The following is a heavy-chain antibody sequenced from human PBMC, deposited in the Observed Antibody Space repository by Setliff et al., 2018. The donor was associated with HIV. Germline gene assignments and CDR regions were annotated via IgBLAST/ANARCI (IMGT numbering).Heavy chain of an antibody. CDR3: ARGTTPLGWFDP. J-gene: IGHJ5*02. CDR1: GYSFTNHY. Sequence: ASVKVSCKPSGYSFTNHYMHWVRQAPGQGLEWMGVINPTGGSTRNTQEFQGRVAMTRDTSTSTVYMELSSLRSEDTAVYYCARGTTPLGWFDPWGQGTLVTVSS. V-gene: IGHV1-46*01. CDR2: INPTGGST. D-gene: IGHD2-2*01.